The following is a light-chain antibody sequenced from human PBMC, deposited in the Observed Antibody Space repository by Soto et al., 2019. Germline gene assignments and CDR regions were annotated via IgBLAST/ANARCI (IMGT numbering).Light chain of an antibody. CDR1: QNINNH. Sequence: DIQMTQSPSSLSASAGDRVTITCQASQNINNHLNWYQQKAGRAPKLLINDASNLETGGPSRFSGSGSGTDVTVTISGLQPEDMATYYCQRYVNALTFGGGTKVEIK. J-gene: IGKJ4*01. CDR3: QRYVNALT. CDR2: DAS. V-gene: IGKV1-33*01.